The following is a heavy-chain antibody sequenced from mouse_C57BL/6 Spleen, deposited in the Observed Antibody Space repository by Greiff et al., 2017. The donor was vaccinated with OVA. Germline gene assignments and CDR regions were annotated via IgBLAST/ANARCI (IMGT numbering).Heavy chain of an antibody. CDR1: GYTFTSYW. V-gene: IGHV1-59*01. D-gene: IGHD1-1*01. Sequence: QVQLQQPGAELVRPGTSVKLSCKASGYTFTSYWMHWVKQRPGQGLEWIGVIDPSDSYTNYNQKFKGKATLTVDTSSSTSYMQLSSLTSEDSAVYYCSRSVYYGSSYVENFDYWGQGTTLTVSS. CDR3: SRSVYYGSSYVENFDY. J-gene: IGHJ2*01. CDR2: IDPSDSYT.